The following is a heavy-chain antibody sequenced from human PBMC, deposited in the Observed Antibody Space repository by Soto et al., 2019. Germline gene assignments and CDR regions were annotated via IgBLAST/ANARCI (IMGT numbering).Heavy chain of an antibody. D-gene: IGHD6-13*01. CDR3: ARDLAAGDH. J-gene: IGHJ4*02. Sequence: QVQLVQSGAEVKKPGASVKLSCRTSGYTFTHYYIHWVRQAPGQGLEWLAIINPASGSTNYAQELQGSVPLTMDTATTTVYMELSGLRAEDTSIFCCARDLAAGDHWGQGTLVTVSS. V-gene: IGHV1-46*01. CDR2: INPASGST. CDR1: GYTFTHYY.